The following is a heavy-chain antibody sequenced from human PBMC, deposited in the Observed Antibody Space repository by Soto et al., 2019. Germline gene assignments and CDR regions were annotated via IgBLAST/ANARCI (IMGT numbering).Heavy chain of an antibody. Sequence: GASVKVSGKASGYSVSGYYIQCVRQAPGQGPEWLGWIYPNTETTDSSKKFQGRVTMTSDMSTRTVYMELRDLRSGDTAVYYCVSLQTSGWPGVHWGQGTLVTVSS. CDR3: VSLQTSGWPGVH. J-gene: IGHJ4*02. D-gene: IGHD6-25*01. CDR2: IYPNTETT. V-gene: IGHV1-2*02. CDR1: GYSVSGYY.